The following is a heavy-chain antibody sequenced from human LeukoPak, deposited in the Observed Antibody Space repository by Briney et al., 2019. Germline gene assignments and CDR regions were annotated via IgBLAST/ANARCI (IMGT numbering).Heavy chain of an antibody. J-gene: IGHJ5*02. CDR1: GGSISSSSYY. CDR3: ARGLGYCSSTSCYLCWFDP. CDR2: INHSGST. V-gene: IGHV4-39*07. D-gene: IGHD2-2*01. Sequence: SETLSLTCTVSGGSISSSSYYWSWIRQPPGKGLEWIGEINHSGSTNYNPSLKSRVTISVDTSKNQFSLKLSSVTAADTAVYYCARGLGYCSSTSCYLCWFDPWGQGTLVTVSS.